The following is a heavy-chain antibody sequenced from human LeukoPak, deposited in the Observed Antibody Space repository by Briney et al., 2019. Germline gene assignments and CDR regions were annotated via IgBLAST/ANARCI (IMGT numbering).Heavy chain of an antibody. CDR1: GYSISSGYY. CDR3: ARETSQKGAHYMDV. D-gene: IGHD3-16*01. Sequence: SETLSLTCTVSGYSISSGYYWGWIRQPPGKGLEWIGSIYHSGRTFYNPSLKSRVTISVDTSKNQFSLKLSSVTAADTAVYYCARETSQKGAHYMDVWGKGTTVTISS. CDR2: IYHSGRT. J-gene: IGHJ6*03. V-gene: IGHV4-38-2*02.